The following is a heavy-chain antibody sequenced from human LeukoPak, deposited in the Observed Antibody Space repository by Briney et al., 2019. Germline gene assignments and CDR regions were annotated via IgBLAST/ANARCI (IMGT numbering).Heavy chain of an antibody. Sequence: SVKVSCKASAGTFSSYTISWVRQAPGQGLEWMGRIIPILGIANYAQKFQGRVTITADKSTSTAYMELSSLRSEDTAVYYCARGDDSSGYYHFDYWGQGTLVTVSS. J-gene: IGHJ4*02. CDR3: ARGDDSSGYYHFDY. D-gene: IGHD3-22*01. V-gene: IGHV1-69*02. CDR2: IIPILGIA. CDR1: AGTFSSYT.